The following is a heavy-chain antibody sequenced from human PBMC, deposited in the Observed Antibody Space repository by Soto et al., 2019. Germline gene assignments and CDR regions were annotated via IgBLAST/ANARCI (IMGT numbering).Heavy chain of an antibody. V-gene: IGHV4-31*03. CDR2: INYVGSA. Sequence: PSDTLSLTCTVSGGSLTNNNYYWSWIRQHPGKGLEWIGYINYVGSAYYNPSLKSRLTLSVDTSKNQFFLKVTSVTAADTAVFYCARVPRSYGRSFMFDSWGQGTLVTVSS. CDR3: ARVPRSYGRSFMFDS. J-gene: IGHJ4*02. CDR1: GGSLTNNNYY. D-gene: IGHD5-18*01.